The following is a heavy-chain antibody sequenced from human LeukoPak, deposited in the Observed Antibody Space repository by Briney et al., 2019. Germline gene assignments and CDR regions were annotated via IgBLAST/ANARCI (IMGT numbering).Heavy chain of an antibody. V-gene: IGHV1-8*01. D-gene: IGHD6-19*01. CDR2: MNPNSGNT. Sequence: ASVKVSCKASGYTFTSYDIHWVRQATGQGLEWMGWMNPNSGNTGYAQKFQGRVTMTRNTSISTAYMELSSLRSEDTAVYYCARGGVYSSGWYSNWFDPWGQGTLVTVSS. CDR1: GYTFTSYD. J-gene: IGHJ5*02. CDR3: ARGGVYSSGWYSNWFDP.